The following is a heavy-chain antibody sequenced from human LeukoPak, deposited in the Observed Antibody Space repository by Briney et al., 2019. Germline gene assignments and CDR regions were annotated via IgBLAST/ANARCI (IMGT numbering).Heavy chain of an antibody. V-gene: IGHV3-23*01. CDR3: ATFGYSGYRYSFDI. Sequence: PGGSLRLSCAASGFTFSSYAMSWVREAPGKGLEWVSGISGSGNSAFYPDCVKGRLTISRDNAEKTLYLQMISLRAEDTAVYYCATFGYSGYRYSFDIWGQGTMVTVSS. CDR1: GFTFSSYA. J-gene: IGHJ3*02. CDR2: ISGSGNSA. D-gene: IGHD5-12*01.